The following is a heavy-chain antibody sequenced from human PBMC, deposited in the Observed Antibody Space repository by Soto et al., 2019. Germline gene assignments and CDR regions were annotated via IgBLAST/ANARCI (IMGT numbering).Heavy chain of an antibody. Sequence: ASVKVSCKASGYTFTNYGISWVRQAPGQGLEWMGWINVYNGNTKYAQKVQGRVTMTTDTSTSTAYMELRSLRSDDTAVYYCARVVVWGSNYNQYTWFAPWGQGTLVPVSS. V-gene: IGHV1-18*01. CDR1: GYTFTNYG. J-gene: IGHJ5*02. D-gene: IGHD3-16*01. CDR3: ARVVVWGSNYNQYTWFAP. CDR2: INVYNGNT.